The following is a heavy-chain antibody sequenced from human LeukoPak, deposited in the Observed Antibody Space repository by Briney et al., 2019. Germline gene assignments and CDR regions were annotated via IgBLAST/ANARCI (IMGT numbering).Heavy chain of an antibody. CDR2: IYSGGAT. CDR1: GFTVSSNY. D-gene: IGHD4-23*01. CDR3: ARGGGRGPYGGNADY. J-gene: IGHJ4*02. Sequence: GGSLRLSCAASGFTVSSNYMSWVRQAPGKGLEWVSIIYSGGATFYAESVKDRFTISRDNSKNTLYLQMSSLRAEDTAVYYCARGGGRGPYGGNADYWGQGTLVTVSS. V-gene: IGHV3-66*01.